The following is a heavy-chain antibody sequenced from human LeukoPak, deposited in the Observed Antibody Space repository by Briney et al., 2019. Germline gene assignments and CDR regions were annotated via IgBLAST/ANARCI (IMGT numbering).Heavy chain of an antibody. D-gene: IGHD3-10*01. CDR3: ARDHGSGSSFDY. J-gene: IGHJ4*02. CDR2: ISWNRGSI. CDR1: GFTFDDYA. Sequence: PGRSLRLSCAASGFTFDDYAMHWVRQAPGKGLEWVSGISWNRGSIGYADSVKGRFTISRDNAKNSLYLQMNSLRAEDPAVYYCARDHGSGSSFDYWGQGTLVTVSS. V-gene: IGHV3-9*01.